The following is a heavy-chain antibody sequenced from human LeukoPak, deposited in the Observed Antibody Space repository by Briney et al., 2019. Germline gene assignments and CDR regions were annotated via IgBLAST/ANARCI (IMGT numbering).Heavy chain of an antibody. CDR2: ISHSGST. Sequence: SETLSLTCAVYGGSFSGYYWSWIRQPPGKGLEWIGEISHSGSTNYNPSLKSRVTISVDTSKNQFSLKLSSVTAADTAVYYCARVRNYDYVWGSYRYLYYFDYWGQGTLVTVSS. J-gene: IGHJ4*02. CDR3: ARVRNYDYVWGSYRYLYYFDY. CDR1: GGSFSGYY. D-gene: IGHD3-16*02. V-gene: IGHV4-34*01.